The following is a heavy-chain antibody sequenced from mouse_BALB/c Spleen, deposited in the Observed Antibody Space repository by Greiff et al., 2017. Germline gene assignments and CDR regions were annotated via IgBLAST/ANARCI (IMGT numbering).Heavy chain of an antibody. V-gene: IGHV2-6-7*01. D-gene: IGHD1-1*01. CDR3: AREPITAVVATAYAMDC. J-gene: IGHJ4*01. Sequence: VMLVESGPGLVAPSQSLSITCTVSGFSLTGYGVNWVRQPPGKGLEWLGMIWGDGSTDYNSALKSRLSISKDNSKSQVFLKMNSLQTDDTARYYWAREPITAVVATAYAMDCGGKGTAVTVAP. CDR2: IWGDGST. CDR1: GFSLTGYG.